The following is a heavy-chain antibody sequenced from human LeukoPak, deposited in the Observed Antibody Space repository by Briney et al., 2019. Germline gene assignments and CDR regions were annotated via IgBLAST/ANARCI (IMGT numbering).Heavy chain of an antibody. J-gene: IGHJ4*02. V-gene: IGHV1-69*05. CDR3: ARENERGVTDY. D-gene: IGHD1-1*01. CDR1: GGTFSSYA. Sequence: ASVKVSCKASGGTFSSYAISWVRQAPGQGLEWMGGIIPIFGTANYAQKFQGRVTMTRDTSTSTVYVELSSLRSEDTAVYYCARENERGVTDYWGQGTLVTVSS. CDR2: IIPIFGTA.